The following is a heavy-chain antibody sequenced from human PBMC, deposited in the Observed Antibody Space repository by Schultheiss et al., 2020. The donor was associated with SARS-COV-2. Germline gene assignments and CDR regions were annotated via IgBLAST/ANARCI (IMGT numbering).Heavy chain of an antibody. CDR2: INHSGST. V-gene: IGHV4-61*01. Sequence: SDTLSLTCTVSGGSISSSSYYWSWIRQPPGKGLEWIGEINHSGSTNYNPSLKSRVTISVDTSKNQFSLKLSSVTAADTAVYYCARVSYYGSGSYGYYYYMDVWGKGPRSPSP. CDR3: ARVSYYGSGSYGYYYYMDV. D-gene: IGHD3-10*01. J-gene: IGHJ6*03. CDR1: GGSISSSSYY.